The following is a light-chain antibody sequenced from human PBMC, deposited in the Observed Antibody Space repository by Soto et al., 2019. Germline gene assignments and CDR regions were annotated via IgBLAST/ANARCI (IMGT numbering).Light chain of an antibody. CDR2: GAS. V-gene: IGKV3-20*01. J-gene: IGKJ1*01. CDR3: HQYGSSPGT. Sequence: IPLPQSPGTLSLSLGERATLSCRASQSVTSNYLAWYQHKPGQAPRLLMFGASIRDTGIPVRFSGSGSGTDFTLTITRLEPEDFAVYYCHQYGSSPGTFGQGTKVDIK. CDR1: QSVTSNY.